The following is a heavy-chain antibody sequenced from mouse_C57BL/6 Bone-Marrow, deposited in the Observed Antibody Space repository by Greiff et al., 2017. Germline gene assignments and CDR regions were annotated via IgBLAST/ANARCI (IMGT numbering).Heavy chain of an antibody. D-gene: IGHD1-1*01. V-gene: IGHV5-17*01. Sequence: EVQLQESGGGLVKPGGSLKLSCAASGFTFSDYGMHWVRQAPEKGLEWVAYISSGSSTIYYADTVKGRFTISRDNAKNTLFLQMTSLRSEDTAMYYCAVLITTVVATKGVDYWGQGTSVTVSS. CDR1: GFTFSDYG. J-gene: IGHJ4*01. CDR2: ISSGSSTI. CDR3: AVLITTVVATKGVDY.